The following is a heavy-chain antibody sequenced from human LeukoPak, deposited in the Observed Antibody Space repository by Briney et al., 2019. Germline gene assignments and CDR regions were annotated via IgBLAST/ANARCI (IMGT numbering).Heavy chain of an antibody. V-gene: IGHV3-66*01. D-gene: IGHD6-13*01. CDR3: ARVGLIAAAADY. Sequence: GRSLRLSCAASGFTFSSYGMHWVRQAPGRGLEWVSVIYSGGSTYYADPVKGRFTISRDNSKNTLYLQMNSLRAEDTAVYYCARVGLIAAAADYWGQGTLVTVSS. J-gene: IGHJ4*02. CDR1: GFTFSSYG. CDR2: IYSGGST.